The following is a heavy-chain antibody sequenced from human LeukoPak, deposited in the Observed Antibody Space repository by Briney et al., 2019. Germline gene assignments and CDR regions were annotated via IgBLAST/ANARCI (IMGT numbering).Heavy chain of an antibody. CDR2: IIPIFGTA. D-gene: IGHD5-24*01. J-gene: IGHJ4*02. V-gene: IGHV1-69*13. CDR1: GYTFTSYG. Sequence: AASVKVSCKASGYTFTSYGISWVRQAPGQGLEWMGGIIPIFGTANYAQKFQGRVTITADESTSTAYMELSSLRSEDTAVYYCAREGNGYSIDYWGQGTLVTVSS. CDR3: AREGNGYSIDY.